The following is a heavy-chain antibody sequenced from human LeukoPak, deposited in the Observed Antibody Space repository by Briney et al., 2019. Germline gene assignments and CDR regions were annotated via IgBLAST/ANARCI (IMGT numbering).Heavy chain of an antibody. CDR2: IYTSGST. CDR3: ARGSSYGWFDP. D-gene: IGHD6-6*01. Sequence: KPSETLSLTCTISGGSISSYSWTWIRQPAGKALEWIGRIYTSGSTTYNPSLKSRVTMSLDTSKNHFSLKLSSVTAADTAVYYCARGSSYGWFDPWGQGTLATVSS. J-gene: IGHJ5*02. V-gene: IGHV4-4*07. CDR1: GGSISSYS.